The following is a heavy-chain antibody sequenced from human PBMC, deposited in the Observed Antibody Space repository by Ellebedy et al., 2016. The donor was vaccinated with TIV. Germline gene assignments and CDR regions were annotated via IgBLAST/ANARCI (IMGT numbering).Heavy chain of an antibody. D-gene: IGHD3-10*01. V-gene: IGHV3-33*01. J-gene: IGHJ4*02. Sequence: GESLKISCVASGFTFSRNAMHWVRQAPGQWLEWVAILWSHGNKQEYVDSVKGRFTISRDNSKNTLYLQMDSLRAEDTAVYYCAREGSFGSRFYLDYWGQGALVTVSS. CDR2: LWSHGNKQ. CDR1: GFTFSRNA. CDR3: AREGSFGSRFYLDY.